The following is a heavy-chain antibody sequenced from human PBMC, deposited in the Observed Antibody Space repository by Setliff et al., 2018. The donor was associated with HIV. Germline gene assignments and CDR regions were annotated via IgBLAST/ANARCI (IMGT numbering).Heavy chain of an antibody. CDR2: IKHSGSS. Sequence: ASETLSLTCAVYGASFTNYYWSWIRQPPGKGLEWIGEIKHSGSSNFNPSLKSRVTISLDTSKNQFSLKLSSVTAADTAVYYCARDFRDYGGNYWYFDLWGRGTLVTVSS. CDR1: GASFTNYY. J-gene: IGHJ2*01. D-gene: IGHD4-17*01. V-gene: IGHV4-34*01. CDR3: ARDFRDYGGNYWYFDL.